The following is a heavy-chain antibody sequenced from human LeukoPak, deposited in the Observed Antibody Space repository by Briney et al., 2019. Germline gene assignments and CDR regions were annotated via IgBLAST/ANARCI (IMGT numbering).Heavy chain of an antibody. CDR3: ASGIDY. Sequence: SETLSLTCTVSGGSISSGSYFWSWIRQPAGKGLEWIGRIYTSGSTNYNPSLKRRVTISVDTSKNQFSLKLSSVTAADTAVYYCASGIDYWGQGTLVTVSS. V-gene: IGHV4-61*02. CDR1: GGSISSGSYF. J-gene: IGHJ4*02. CDR2: IYTSGST. D-gene: IGHD1-26*01.